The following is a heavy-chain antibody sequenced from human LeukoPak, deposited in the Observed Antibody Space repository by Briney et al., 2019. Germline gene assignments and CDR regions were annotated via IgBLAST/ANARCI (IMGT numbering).Heavy chain of an antibody. V-gene: IGHV3-30*14. CDR3: ARVSYYYYGMDV. Sequence: GRSLRLSCAASGFTFSSYAMHWVRRAPGKGLEWVAVMSYDGSNKYYADSVKGRFTISRDNSKNTLYLQMNSLRAEDTAVYYCARVSYYYYGMDVWGQGTTVTVSS. J-gene: IGHJ6*02. CDR2: MSYDGSNK. CDR1: GFTFSSYA.